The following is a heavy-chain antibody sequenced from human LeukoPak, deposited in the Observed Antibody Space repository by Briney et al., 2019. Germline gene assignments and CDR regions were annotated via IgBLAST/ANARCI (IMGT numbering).Heavy chain of an antibody. CDR2: ISGSGDNT. CDR1: GFTFSTYA. CDR3: AKYSWGAVAAPFDY. Sequence: GGSLRLSCAASGFTFSTYAMSWVRQAPGKGLEWVSGISGSGDNTYYADSVKGRFTISRDNSKNTVYVQMKNLRAEDTAVYYCAKYSWGAVAAPFDYWGQGALVTVSS. J-gene: IGHJ4*02. V-gene: IGHV3-23*01. D-gene: IGHD6-19*01.